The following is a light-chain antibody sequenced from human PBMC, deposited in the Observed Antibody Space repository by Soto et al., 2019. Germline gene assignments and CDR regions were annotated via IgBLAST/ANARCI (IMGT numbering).Light chain of an antibody. Sequence: DVVMTQSPLSLPVTLGQPASISCRSTQSLIFIDGDTYLNWFQQRPGQSPRRLIYKVSNRDSGVPDRFRGSGSGTDFTLQISRVEAEDVGISYCMQGAHWPPTFGQGTKVEI. J-gene: IGKJ1*01. CDR1: QSLIFIDGDTY. CDR3: MQGAHWPPT. CDR2: KVS. V-gene: IGKV2-30*01.